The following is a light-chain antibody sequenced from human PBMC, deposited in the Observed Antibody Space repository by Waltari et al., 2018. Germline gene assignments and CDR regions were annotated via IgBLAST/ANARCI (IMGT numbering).Light chain of an antibody. CDR1: QSLLYSSNNKNN. V-gene: IGKV4-1*01. CDR3: QQYYNTPRT. CDR2: WAS. J-gene: IGKJ1*01. Sequence: DIVMTQSPDSLAVSLGERATINCKSSQSLLYSSNNKNNLAWYQQKPGQPPKLLIYWASTQESGVPDRFSGSGSGIHFTLTISSLQAEDVAVYYCQQYYNTPRTFGQGTKVEIK.